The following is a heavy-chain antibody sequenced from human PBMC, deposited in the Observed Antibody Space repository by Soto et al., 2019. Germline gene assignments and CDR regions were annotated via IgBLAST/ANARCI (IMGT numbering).Heavy chain of an antibody. J-gene: IGHJ6*02. V-gene: IGHV3-15*07. CDR2: IKTRTDGGRT. D-gene: IGHD2-15*01. CDR1: GFIFSKAL. CDR3: TTGSVEGV. Sequence: EEQLVESGGGLVKPGGSLRLSCAASGFIFSKALMNWVRQAPGKGLEWVGRIKTRTDGGRTDYAAPVKGRFTISRDDSKNTLYLQMNSLKTEDTALYYCTTGSVEGVWGQGTTVTVSS.